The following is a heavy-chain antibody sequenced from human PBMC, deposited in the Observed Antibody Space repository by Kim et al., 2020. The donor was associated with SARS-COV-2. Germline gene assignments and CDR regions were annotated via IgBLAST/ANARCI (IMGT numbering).Heavy chain of an antibody. Sequence: GGSLRLSCAASGFTFSSYWMHWVRQAPGKGLVWVSRINSDGSSTSYADSVKGRFTISRDNAKNTLYLQMNSLRAEDTAVYYCARASVYGDEVWFSMLVYAFDIWGQGTMVTVSS. CDR2: INSDGSST. CDR3: ARASVYGDEVWFSMLVYAFDI. V-gene: IGHV3-74*01. D-gene: IGHD4-17*01. CDR1: GFTFSSYW. J-gene: IGHJ3*02.